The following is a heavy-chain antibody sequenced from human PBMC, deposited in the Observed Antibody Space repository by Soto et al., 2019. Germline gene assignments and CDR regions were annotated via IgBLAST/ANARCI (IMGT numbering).Heavy chain of an antibody. Sequence: SETLSLTCTVSGDSISSHYWSWVRQSPGKGLEWIGYLYYTGSTNYNPSLKSRVTISVDTSKNQFSLKLSSVTAADTAVYYCARDFNYYDSSGFGWFDPWGQGTLVTVSS. V-gene: IGHV4-59*11. CDR2: LYYTGST. D-gene: IGHD3-22*01. J-gene: IGHJ5*02. CDR1: GDSISSHY. CDR3: ARDFNYYDSSGFGWFDP.